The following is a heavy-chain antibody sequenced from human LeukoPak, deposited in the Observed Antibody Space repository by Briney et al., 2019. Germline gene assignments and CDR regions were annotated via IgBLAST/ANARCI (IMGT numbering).Heavy chain of an antibody. V-gene: IGHV3-53*01. CDR2: IYSGGST. J-gene: IGHJ2*01. CDR1: GFTVSSNY. Sequence: GGSLRLSCAASGFTVSSNYMSWVRQAPGKGLEWVSVIYSGGSTYYADSVKGRFTISRDNAKNTLYLQMNSLTAEDTAVYYCARGPPWYFDLWGRGTLVTVSS. D-gene: IGHD6-25*01. CDR3: ARGPPWYFDL.